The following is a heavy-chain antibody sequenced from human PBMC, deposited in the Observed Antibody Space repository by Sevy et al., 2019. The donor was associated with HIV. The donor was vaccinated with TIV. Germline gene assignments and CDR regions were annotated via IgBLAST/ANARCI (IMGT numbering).Heavy chain of an antibody. D-gene: IGHD3-10*01. CDR3: ARYERLDYCGSGGHLGY. J-gene: IGHJ4*02. CDR1: RYTFTSYG. V-gene: IGHV1-18*01. CDR2: ISAYNGNQ. Sequence: ASVKVSCKASRYTFTSYGISWVRQAPGQGLEWMGWISAYNGNQNYAQKLQGRVTMTTDTSTSTGDMELKSLRADDTAVYYCARYERLDYCGSGGHLGYWGQGTLVTVSS.